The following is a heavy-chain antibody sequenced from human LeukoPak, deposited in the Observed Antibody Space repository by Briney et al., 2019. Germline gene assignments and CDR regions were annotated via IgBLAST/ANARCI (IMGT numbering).Heavy chain of an antibody. D-gene: IGHD4-23*01. CDR3: ARGGGNWDAFDI. Sequence: PSETLSLTCTVSGGSISSSSYYWGWIRQPPGKGLEWIGSIYYSGSTYYNPFLKSRVTISVDTSKNQFSLKLSSVTAADTAVYYCARGGGNWDAFDIWGQGTMVTVSS. J-gene: IGHJ3*02. CDR1: GGSISSSSYY. CDR2: IYYSGST. V-gene: IGHV4-39*07.